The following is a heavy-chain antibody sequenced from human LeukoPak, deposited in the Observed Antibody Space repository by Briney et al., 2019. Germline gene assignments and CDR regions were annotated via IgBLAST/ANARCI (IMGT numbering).Heavy chain of an antibody. CDR3: ARYILGVVRWFDP. V-gene: IGHV4-30-2*01. J-gene: IGHJ5*02. Sequence: SQTLSLTCAVAGGSISSGDYSWSWIRQPPGKGLEWIGYIYHSGSTYYNPPLKSRVTISVDRSKNQLSLKLSSVTAADTAVYYCARYILGVVRWFDPWGQGTLVTVSS. CDR1: GGSISSGDYS. D-gene: IGHD3-10*01. CDR2: IYHSGST.